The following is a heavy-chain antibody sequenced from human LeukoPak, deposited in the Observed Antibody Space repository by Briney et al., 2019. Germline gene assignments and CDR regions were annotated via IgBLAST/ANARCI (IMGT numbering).Heavy chain of an antibody. CDR1: GGSISSYY. V-gene: IGHV4-59*01. D-gene: IGHD6-19*01. CDR3: ASSWGIAVAGYFQH. Sequence: PSETLSLTCTVSGGSISSYYWSWIRQPPGKGLEWIGYIYYSGSTNYNPSLKSRVTISVDTSKNQFSLKLSSVTAADTAVYYCASSWGIAVAGYFQHWGQGTLVTVSS. CDR2: IYYSGST. J-gene: IGHJ1*01.